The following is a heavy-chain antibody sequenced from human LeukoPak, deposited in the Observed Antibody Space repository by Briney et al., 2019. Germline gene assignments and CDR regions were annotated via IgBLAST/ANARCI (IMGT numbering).Heavy chain of an antibody. J-gene: IGHJ6*02. CDR2: IYYSGST. Sequence: PSETLSLTCTVSGGSISSYYWSWIRQPPGKGLEWIGYIYYSGSTNYNPSLKSRVTISVDTSKNQFSLKPSSVTAADTAVYYCARVGEAAAGSDANYYYGMDVWGQGTTVTVSS. V-gene: IGHV4-59*01. CDR3: ARVGEAAAGSDANYYYGMDV. CDR1: GGSISSYY. D-gene: IGHD6-13*01.